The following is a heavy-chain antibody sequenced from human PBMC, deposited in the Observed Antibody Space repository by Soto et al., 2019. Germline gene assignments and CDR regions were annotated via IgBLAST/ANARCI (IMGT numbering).Heavy chain of an antibody. CDR2: ISAFNGET. CDR1: GFTFSDYG. D-gene: IGHD6-19*01. Sequence: QIQLVQSGAEVKKPGASVKVSCKASGFTFSDYGFSWVRQAPGRGLEWMGWISAFNGETNYTQKSEGRVAMTTDAATTTAYRELRSLTVGDTAVYYCVRDQQWLLPVPLNFDYWGQGTVVTVSS. V-gene: IGHV1-18*01. J-gene: IGHJ4*02. CDR3: VRDQQWLLPVPLNFDY.